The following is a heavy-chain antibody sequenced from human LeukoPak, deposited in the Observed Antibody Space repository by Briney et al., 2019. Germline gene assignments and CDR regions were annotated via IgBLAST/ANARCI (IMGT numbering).Heavy chain of an antibody. V-gene: IGHV3-30*03. CDR3: ARAAKVHPITMIVVLSGMDV. D-gene: IGHD3-22*01. J-gene: IGHJ6*02. Sequence: PGGSLRLSCAASGFTFSSYGMHWVRQAPGKGLEWVAVISYDGSNKYYADSVKGRFTISRDNSKNTLYLQMNSLRAEDTAVYYCARAAKVHPITMIVVLSGMDVWGQGTTVTVSS. CDR1: GFTFSSYG. CDR2: ISYDGSNK.